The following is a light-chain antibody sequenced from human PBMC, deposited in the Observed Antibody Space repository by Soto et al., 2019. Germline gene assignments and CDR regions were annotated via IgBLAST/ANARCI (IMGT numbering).Light chain of an antibody. CDR2: EVS. J-gene: IGLJ1*01. V-gene: IGLV2-8*01. Sequence: QSALTQPPSASGSPGQSVSISCTGTSSDIGNYNYVSWYQHHPGKAPKLLIYEVSWRPSGVPDRFSGSKSGNTASLTVSGLQAEDEADYYCSTYAGSHGWVFGTGTKLTVL. CDR3: STYAGSHGWV. CDR1: SSDIGNYNY.